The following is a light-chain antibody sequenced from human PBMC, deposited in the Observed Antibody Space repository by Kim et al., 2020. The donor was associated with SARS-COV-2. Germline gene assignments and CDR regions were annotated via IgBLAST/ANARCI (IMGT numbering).Light chain of an antibody. J-gene: IGLJ2*01. CDR1: SNIVGNQG. CDR3: SALDSSLSAHVV. Sequence: QNATPTCTGNSNIVGNQGAAWLQQHQGHPPKLLSYRNNNRPSGISERFSASRSGNTASLTITGLQPEDEADYYCSALDSSLSAHVVFGGGTQLTVL. V-gene: IGLV10-54*02. CDR2: RNN.